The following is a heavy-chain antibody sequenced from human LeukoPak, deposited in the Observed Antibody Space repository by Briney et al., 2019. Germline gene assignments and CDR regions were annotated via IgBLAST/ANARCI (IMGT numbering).Heavy chain of an antibody. V-gene: IGHV1-8*03. CDR2: MNPNSGNT. D-gene: IGHD4-17*01. CDR3: ARVKYGDYLDAFDI. J-gene: IGHJ3*02. Sequence: ASVKVSCKASGYTFTIYDINWGRQATGQGLEWMGWMNPNSGNTGYAQKFQGRVTITRNTSISTAYMELSSLRSEDTAVYYCARVKYGDYLDAFDIWGQGTMVTVSS. CDR1: GYTFTIYD.